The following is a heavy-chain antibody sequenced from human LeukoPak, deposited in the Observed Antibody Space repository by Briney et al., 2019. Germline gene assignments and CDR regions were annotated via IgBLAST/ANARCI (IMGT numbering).Heavy chain of an antibody. CDR3: ASDQITSGWSPLDY. CDR2: ISSSSSYI. D-gene: IGHD6-19*01. J-gene: IGHJ4*02. CDR1: GFTFSSYS. V-gene: IGHV3-21*01. Sequence: GGSLRLSRAASGFTFSSYSMNWVRQAPGKGLEWVSSISSSSSYIYYADSVKGRFTISRDNAKNSLYLLMNSLRAEDTAVYYCASDQITSGWSPLDYWGQGTLVTVSS.